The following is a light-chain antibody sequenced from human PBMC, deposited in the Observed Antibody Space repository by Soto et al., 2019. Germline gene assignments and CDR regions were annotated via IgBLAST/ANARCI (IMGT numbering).Light chain of an antibody. Sequence: DIQMTQSPSSLSASVGDRVTITCQASQDISNYLNWYQQKPGKAPKLLIYDASNLETGVQSRFSGSGSGTDFTFTISSLQPEDIATYYCQQYDNLPLFTFGPGTKVDIK. CDR2: DAS. V-gene: IGKV1-33*01. CDR3: QQYDNLPLFT. J-gene: IGKJ3*01. CDR1: QDISNY.